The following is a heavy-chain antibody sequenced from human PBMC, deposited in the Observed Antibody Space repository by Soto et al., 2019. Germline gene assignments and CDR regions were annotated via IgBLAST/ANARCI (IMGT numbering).Heavy chain of an antibody. CDR2: IKQDGSEK. Sequence: PGGSLRLSCAASGFTFSSYWMSWVRQAPGKGLEWVANIKQDGSEKYYVDSVKGRFTISRDNAKNSLYLQMNSLRAEDTAVYYCARALCITGTTLGYYYGMDVWGQGTTVTVSS. J-gene: IGHJ6*02. CDR1: GFTFSSYW. V-gene: IGHV3-7*03. D-gene: IGHD1-7*01. CDR3: ARALCITGTTLGYYYGMDV.